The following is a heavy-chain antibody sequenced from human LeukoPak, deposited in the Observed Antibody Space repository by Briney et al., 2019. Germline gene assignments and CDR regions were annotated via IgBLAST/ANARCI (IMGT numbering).Heavy chain of an antibody. CDR2: ITGTSSTI. V-gene: IGHV3-48*02. Sequence: GGSLRLSCAASGFTFSTYTMNWVRQAPGKGLEWVSYITGTSSTIYHADSVKGRFTVSRDNARNSLYLQMNSLRDEDTAVYYCARVLTDSRGWYHFDYWGQGTLVTVSS. CDR3: ARVLTDSRGWYHFDY. J-gene: IGHJ4*02. CDR1: GFTFSTYT. D-gene: IGHD6-19*01.